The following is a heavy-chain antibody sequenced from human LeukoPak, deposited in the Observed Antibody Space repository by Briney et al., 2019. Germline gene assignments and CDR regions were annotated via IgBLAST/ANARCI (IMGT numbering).Heavy chain of an antibody. CDR2: IYHSGST. D-gene: IGHD6-25*01. CDR3: AAGSGATFDI. V-gene: IGHV4-30-2*01. Sequence: PSETLSLTCTVAGGSISSGGYYWSWIRQPPGKGLEWIGYIYHSGSTYYNPSLKSRVTISVDRSKNQFSLKLSSVTAADTAVYYCAAGSGATFDIWGQGTMVTVSS. CDR1: GGSISSGGYY. J-gene: IGHJ3*02.